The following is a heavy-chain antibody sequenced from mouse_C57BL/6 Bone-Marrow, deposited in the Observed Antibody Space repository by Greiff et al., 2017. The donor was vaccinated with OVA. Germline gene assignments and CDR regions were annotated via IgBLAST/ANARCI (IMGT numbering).Heavy chain of an antibody. V-gene: IGHV5-6*01. Sequence: EVKLMESGGDLVKPGGSLKLSCAASGFTFSSYGMSWVRQTPDKRLEWVATISSGGSYTYYPDSVKGRFTISRDNAKNTLYLQMSSLKSEDTAMYYCARLTMMDYWGQGTSVTVSS. CDR2: ISSGGSYT. J-gene: IGHJ4*01. D-gene: IGHD1-1*02. CDR1: GFTFSSYG. CDR3: ARLTMMDY.